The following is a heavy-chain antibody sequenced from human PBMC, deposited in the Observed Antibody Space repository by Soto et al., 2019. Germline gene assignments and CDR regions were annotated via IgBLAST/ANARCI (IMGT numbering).Heavy chain of an antibody. Sequence: GQLVESGGDFVQPGESLRLSCVASQFPFDVYSMHWVRQAPGKGLEWVSYIRHTTSATFYADAVKGRFTISRDNRKNSLFLPMNSLRDDDTGVYFCARDRGSSGMFELNVWGPGTLVTVSS. CDR1: QFPFDVYS. V-gene: IGHV3-48*02. CDR2: IRHTTSAT. D-gene: IGHD6-19*01. J-gene: IGHJ3*01. CDR3: ARDRGSSGMFELNV.